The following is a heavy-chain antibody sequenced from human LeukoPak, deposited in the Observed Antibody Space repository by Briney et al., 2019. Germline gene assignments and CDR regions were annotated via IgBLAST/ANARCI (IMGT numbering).Heavy chain of an antibody. J-gene: IGHJ4*02. V-gene: IGHV3-11*01. D-gene: IGHD6-13*01. CDR3: ARVGSIAAAGTPDY. CDR1: GFTFSDYY. CDR2: ISNSGAAI. Sequence: GGSLRLSRAASGFTFSDYYMTWIRQAPGKGLEWVSHISNSGAAIYADSVKGRFTISRDNAKNSLYLQMNSLRAEDTAVYYCARVGSIAAAGTPDYWGQGTLVTVSS.